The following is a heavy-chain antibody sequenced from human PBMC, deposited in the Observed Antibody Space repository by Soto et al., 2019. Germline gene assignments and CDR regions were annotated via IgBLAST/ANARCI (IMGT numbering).Heavy chain of an antibody. V-gene: IGHV3-48*02. CDR2: AGTSRKYI. CDR3: VREHDWAFDI. J-gene: IGHJ3*02. CDR1: GYRLSDYS. D-gene: IGHD3-9*01. Sequence: EVQLVESGGGLVQPGGSLRLSCAASGYRLSDYSMNWVRQAPGKGLEWISYAGTSRKYIFYSDSVRGRFTISRDDARNSLYLQMNSLRDEDSAVYYCVREHDWAFDIWGQGTVVTVSS.